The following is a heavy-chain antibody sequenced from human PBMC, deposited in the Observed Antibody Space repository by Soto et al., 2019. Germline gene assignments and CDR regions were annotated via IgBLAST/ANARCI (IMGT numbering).Heavy chain of an antibody. CDR3: ARGYFYDSSGYLSILGY. CDR1: GGTFSSYA. V-gene: IGHV1-69*12. J-gene: IGHJ4*02. Sequence: QVQLVQSGAEVKKPGSSVKVSCKASGGTFSSYAISWVRQAPGQGLEWMGGIIPIFGTANYAQKFQGRVTITADESTSTAYMELGSLRSEDTAVYYCARGYFYDSSGYLSILGYWGQGALVTVSS. CDR2: IIPIFGTA. D-gene: IGHD3-22*01.